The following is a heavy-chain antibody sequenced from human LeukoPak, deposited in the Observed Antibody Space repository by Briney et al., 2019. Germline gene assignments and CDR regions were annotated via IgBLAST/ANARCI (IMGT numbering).Heavy chain of an antibody. V-gene: IGHV4-4*02. CDR2: VSHSGTT. CDR3: TRENRPFCPFAY. J-gene: IGHJ4*02. CDR1: GGPVGMTNY. Sequence: SETLSLTCGVSGGPVGMTNYWSWVRQAPGKGLEWIGEVSHSGTTNYNPSLRSRVAMSLDRANNQFSLSLTSVTAADSAVYYCTRENRPFCPFAYWGQGVLVTVSS. D-gene: IGHD2/OR15-2a*01.